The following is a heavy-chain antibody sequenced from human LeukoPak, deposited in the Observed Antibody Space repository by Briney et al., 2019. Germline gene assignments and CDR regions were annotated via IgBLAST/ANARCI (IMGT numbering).Heavy chain of an antibody. D-gene: IGHD3-10*01. V-gene: IGHV3-23*01. CDR2: INGGGVNT. CDR1: GFTFSSYA. Sequence: PGGSLRLSCAASGFTFSSYAMSWVRQAPGKGLEWVSTINGGGVNTHYADSVGGRFTISRDNSKNTLFLQMNSLRAEDTAIYYCVRSDWLDSWGQGTLVIVSS. J-gene: IGHJ5*01. CDR3: VRSDWLDS.